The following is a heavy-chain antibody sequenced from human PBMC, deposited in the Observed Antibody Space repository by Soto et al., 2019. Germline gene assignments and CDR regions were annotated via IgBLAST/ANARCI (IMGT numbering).Heavy chain of an antibody. D-gene: IGHD1-26*01. CDR2: ISASGGLK. CDR3: AREVGAPSGWLDP. CDR1: GFTFANYA. J-gene: IGHJ5*02. V-gene: IGHV3-23*01. Sequence: EVQLSESGGDLRQPGGSLRLSCAASGFTFANYAMTWVRQTPGKGLEWVSGISASGGLKYYADSVQGRFTVSRDNSKNILYLQMDNPRDEDTALYYCAREVGAPSGWLDPWGQGTQVTVSS.